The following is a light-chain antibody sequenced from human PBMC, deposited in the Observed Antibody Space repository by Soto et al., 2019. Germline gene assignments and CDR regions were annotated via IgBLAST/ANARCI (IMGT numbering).Light chain of an antibody. J-gene: IGKJ4*01. CDR2: AAS. CDR1: QSIAKY. V-gene: IGKV1-39*01. CDR3: QQRSSTPLT. Sequence: DIQMTQSPSSLSASVGDRVTITCRASQSIAKYLSWYQHTLGKPPKLLIYAASSLQSGVPSRFSGSGSGTDFTLTISSLHPEDFATYYCQQRSSTPLTFGGGTKVELK.